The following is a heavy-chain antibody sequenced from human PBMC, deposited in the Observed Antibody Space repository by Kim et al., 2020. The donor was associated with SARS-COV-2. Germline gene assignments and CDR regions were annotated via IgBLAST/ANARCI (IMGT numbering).Heavy chain of an antibody. V-gene: IGHV4-31*02. D-gene: IGHD3-10*01. CDR3: ASAGDYYGSGSRVDY. Sequence: PALKSRVTISVETSKNQFSLKLSSVTAADTAVYYCASAGDYYGSGSRVDYWGQGTLVTVSS. J-gene: IGHJ4*02.